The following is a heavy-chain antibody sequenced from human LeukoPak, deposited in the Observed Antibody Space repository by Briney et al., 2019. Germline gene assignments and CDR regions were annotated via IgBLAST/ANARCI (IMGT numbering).Heavy chain of an antibody. CDR2: IYSGGRT. CDR1: GFTVSTSY. D-gene: IGHD3-10*01. J-gene: IGHJ6*02. V-gene: IGHV3-53*01. CDR3: ARDSRFSDYYYGMDV. Sequence: PGGSLRLPCAASGFTVSTSYVSWVRQAPGKGLEWVSLIYSGGRTDYADSVKGRFTISRDNSKNTLYLQMNSLRAEDTAVYYCARDSRFSDYYYGMDVWGQGTTVTVSS.